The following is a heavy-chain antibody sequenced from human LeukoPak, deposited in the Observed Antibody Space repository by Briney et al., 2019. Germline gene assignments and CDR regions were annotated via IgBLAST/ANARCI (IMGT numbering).Heavy chain of an antibody. Sequence: SETLSLTCTVSGGSISSGGYYWSWIRQHPGKGLEWIGYIYYSGSTYYNPSPKSRVTISVDTSKNQFSLKLTSVTAADTAVYYCARAVAGTPDAFDIWGQGTMVTVSS. J-gene: IGHJ3*02. V-gene: IGHV4-31*03. CDR3: ARAVAGTPDAFDI. D-gene: IGHD6-19*01. CDR2: IYYSGST. CDR1: GGSISSGGYY.